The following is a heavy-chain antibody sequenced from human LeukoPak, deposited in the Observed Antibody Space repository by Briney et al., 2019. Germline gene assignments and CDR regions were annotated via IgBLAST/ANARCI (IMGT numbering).Heavy chain of an antibody. CDR1: DYSISSGYY. V-gene: IGHV4-38-2*01. J-gene: IGHJ4*02. D-gene: IGHD2-21*02. CDR2: IYHSGST. Sequence: SETLSLTCAVSDYSISSGYYWGWIRQPPGKGLEWIGSIYHSGSTYYNPSLKSRVTISVDNSKNQFSLHLSSVTAADTAVYYCARYVTSCFDYWGQGTLVTASS. CDR3: ARYVTSCFDY.